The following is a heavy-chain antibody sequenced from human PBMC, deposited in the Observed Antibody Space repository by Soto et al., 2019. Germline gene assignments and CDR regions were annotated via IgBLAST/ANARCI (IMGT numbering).Heavy chain of an antibody. CDR2: IWYDGSVK. CDR3: ARFDCTGGNCNPYYHYGMDV. D-gene: IGHD2-15*01. CDR1: GFTFNTYG. J-gene: IGHJ6*02. V-gene: IGHV3-33*01. Sequence: QEQLVESGGGVVQPGRSLRISCAASGFTFNTYGMHWVRRIPGKGLQWVAIIWYDGSVKYYADSVKGRFTISIDNSKKTLYLQMNSLRDEETAVYYCARFDCTGGNCNPYYHYGMDVWGQGTTVTVSS.